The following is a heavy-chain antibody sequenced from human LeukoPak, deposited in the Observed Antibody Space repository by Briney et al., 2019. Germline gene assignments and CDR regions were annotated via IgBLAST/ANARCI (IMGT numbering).Heavy chain of an antibody. V-gene: IGHV3-43*02. CDR1: GFTFDDYA. CDR2: ISGDGGST. J-gene: IGHJ4*02. D-gene: IGHD3-22*01. Sequence: SGGSLRLSCAASGFTFDDYAMHWVRQAPGKGLEWVSLISGDGGSTYYADSVKGRFTISRDNSKNSLYLQMNSLRTEDTALYYCAKVLGYYDSSGYYREGGFDYWGQGTLVTVSS. CDR3: AKVLGYYDSSGYYREGGFDY.